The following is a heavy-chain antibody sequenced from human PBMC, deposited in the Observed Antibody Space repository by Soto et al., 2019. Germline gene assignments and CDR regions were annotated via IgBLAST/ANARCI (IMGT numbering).Heavy chain of an antibody. J-gene: IGHJ3*02. V-gene: IGHV4-59*01. CDR1: GGSISSYY. Sequence: SETLSLTCTVSGGSISSYYWSWIRQPPGKGLEWIGYVYYSGSTNYNPSLKSRVTISVDTSKNQFSLKLSSVTAADTAVYYCARGKTTVTTRSAFDIWGQGTMVTVSS. CDR3: ARGKTTVTTRSAFDI. CDR2: VYYSGST. D-gene: IGHD4-17*01.